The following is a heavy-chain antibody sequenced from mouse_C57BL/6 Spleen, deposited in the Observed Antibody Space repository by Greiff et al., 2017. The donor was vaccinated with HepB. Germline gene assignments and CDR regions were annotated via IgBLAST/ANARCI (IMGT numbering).Heavy chain of an antibody. V-gene: IGHV5-4*01. Sequence: EVQGVESGGGLVKPGGSLKLSCAASGFTFSSYAMSWVRQTPEKRLEWVATISDGGSYTYYPDNVKGRFTISRDNAKNNLYLQMSHLKSEDTAMYYCARDQKNPGYGNYGYFDYWGQGTTLTVSS. CDR2: ISDGGSYT. CDR3: ARDQKNPGYGNYGYFDY. J-gene: IGHJ2*01. D-gene: IGHD2-1*01. CDR1: GFTFSSYA.